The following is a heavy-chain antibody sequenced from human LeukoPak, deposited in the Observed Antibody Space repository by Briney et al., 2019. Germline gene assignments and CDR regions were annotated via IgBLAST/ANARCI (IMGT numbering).Heavy chain of an antibody. CDR1: GGSFSPYH. CDR2: IYYSGST. V-gene: IGHV4-59*07. Sequence: ADILSLTCTVSGGSFSPYHWSWIRQPPGKGLEWIGYIYYSGSTNYNPSLKSRVTISLDTSKNQFSLKLSSVTAADTAVYYCGRTNAFDIWGQGTMVTVSS. J-gene: IGHJ3*02. CDR3: GRTNAFDI.